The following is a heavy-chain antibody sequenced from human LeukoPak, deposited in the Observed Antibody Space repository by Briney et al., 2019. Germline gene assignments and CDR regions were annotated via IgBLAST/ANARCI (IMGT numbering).Heavy chain of an antibody. Sequence: ASVKVSCKASGYTFTGYYMHWVRQAPGQGLEWMGWIDPSSGGTNYAQKFQGRVTMTRDTSISTAYMDLNRLRSDDTAVYYCAREYYYGSGNYYNRIDYWGQGTLVTVSS. CDR1: GYTFTGYY. V-gene: IGHV1-2*02. CDR3: AREYYYGSGNYYNRIDY. D-gene: IGHD3-10*01. CDR2: IDPSSGGT. J-gene: IGHJ4*02.